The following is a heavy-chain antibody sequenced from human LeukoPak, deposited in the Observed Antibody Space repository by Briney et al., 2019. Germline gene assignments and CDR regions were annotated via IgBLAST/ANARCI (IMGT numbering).Heavy chain of an antibody. J-gene: IGHJ4*02. D-gene: IGHD5-18*01. V-gene: IGHV3-30-3*01. CDR1: GFTLHSYT. CDR2: MSFDGTNT. Sequence: GGSLRLSCVASGFTLHSYTMHWVRQAPGKGLEYVATMSFDGTNTHYADSVQGRFTVSRDISKNTFFLQMNSLRDEDTAVYYCARDRIQIWHYVGTFDNWGQGTLVTVSS. CDR3: ARDRIQIWHYVGTFDN.